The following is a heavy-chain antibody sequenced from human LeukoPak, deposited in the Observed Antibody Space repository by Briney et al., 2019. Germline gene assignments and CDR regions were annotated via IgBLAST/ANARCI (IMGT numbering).Heavy chain of an antibody. CDR1: GFTFSSYG. J-gene: IGHJ5*02. Sequence: GGSLRLSCAASGFTFSSYGMHWVRQAPGKGLEWVAVISYDGSNKYYADSVKGRFTISRDNSKNTLYLQMNSLRAEDTAVYYCAKDGSGTPLNWFDPWGQGTLVTVSS. D-gene: IGHD3-10*01. V-gene: IGHV3-30*18. CDR2: ISYDGSNK. CDR3: AKDGSGTPLNWFDP.